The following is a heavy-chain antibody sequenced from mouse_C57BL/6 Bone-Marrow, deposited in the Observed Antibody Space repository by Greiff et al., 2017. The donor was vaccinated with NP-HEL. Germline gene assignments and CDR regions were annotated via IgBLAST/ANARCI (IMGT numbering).Heavy chain of an antibody. CDR3: ARRAYYAMDY. CDR2: ISNLAYSI. J-gene: IGHJ4*01. V-gene: IGHV5-15*04. CDR1: GFTFSDYG. Sequence: EVKLVESGGGLVQPGGSLKLSCAASGFTFSDYGMAWVRQAPRKGPEWVAFISNLAYSIYYADTVTGRFTISRENAKNTLYLERSSLRSEDTAMYYCARRAYYAMDYWGQGTSVTVSS.